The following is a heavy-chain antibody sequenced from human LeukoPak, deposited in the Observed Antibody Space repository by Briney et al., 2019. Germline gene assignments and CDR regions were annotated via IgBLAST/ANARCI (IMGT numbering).Heavy chain of an antibody. CDR1: GGTFSSYA. V-gene: IGHV1-8*02. CDR2: MNPNSGNT. Sequence: ASVKVSCKASGGTFSSYAINWVRQAAGQGLEWMGWMNPNSGNTGYAQKFQGRVTMTRNTSISTAYMELSSLKSEDTAVYYCARALRYCSTTSCQYYFDYWGQGTLVTVSS. J-gene: IGHJ4*02. D-gene: IGHD2-2*01. CDR3: ARALRYCSTTSCQYYFDY.